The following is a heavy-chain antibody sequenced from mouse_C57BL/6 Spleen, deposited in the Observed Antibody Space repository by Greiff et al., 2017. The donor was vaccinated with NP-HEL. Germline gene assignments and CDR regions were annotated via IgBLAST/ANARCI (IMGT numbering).Heavy chain of an antibody. J-gene: IGHJ3*01. CDR3: ARDGYYVAWFAY. CDR2: IYPGDGDT. Sequence: QVQLQQSGAELVKPGASVKISCKASGYAFSSYWMNWVKQRPGKGLEWIGQIYPGDGDTNYNGKFKGKATLTADKSSSTAYMQLSSLTSEDSAVYFCARDGYYVAWFAYWGQGTLVTVSA. D-gene: IGHD2-3*01. CDR1: GYAFSSYW. V-gene: IGHV1-80*01.